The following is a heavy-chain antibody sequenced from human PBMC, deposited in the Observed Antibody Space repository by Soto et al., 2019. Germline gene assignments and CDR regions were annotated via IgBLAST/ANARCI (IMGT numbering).Heavy chain of an antibody. V-gene: IGHV1-18*01. CDR2: ISAYNGNT. Sequence: ASVKVSCKASGYTFTSYGISWVRQAPGQGLEWMGWISAYNGNTNYAQKLQGRVTMTTDTSTSTAYMELRSLRSDDTAVYYCARVHDFWSGLYYFDYWGQGTLVTVSS. J-gene: IGHJ4*02. D-gene: IGHD3-3*01. CDR3: ARVHDFWSGLYYFDY. CDR1: GYTFTSYG.